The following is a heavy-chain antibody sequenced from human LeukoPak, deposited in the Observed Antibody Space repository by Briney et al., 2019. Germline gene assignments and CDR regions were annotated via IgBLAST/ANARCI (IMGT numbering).Heavy chain of an antibody. J-gene: IGHJ6*02. CDR2: SRNEANRYTT. D-gene: IGHD1-26*01. CDR1: GFSFSDHY. V-gene: IGHV3-72*01. Sequence: PGGSLRLSCAISGFSFSDHYMDWVRQAPGKGLEWVARSRNEANRYTTDYAASVKGRFTISRVESDNSLHLQMKSLTTEDTAVYYCASELTGSYIYFYGIDVWGQGTTVTVSS. CDR3: ASELTGSYIYFYGIDV.